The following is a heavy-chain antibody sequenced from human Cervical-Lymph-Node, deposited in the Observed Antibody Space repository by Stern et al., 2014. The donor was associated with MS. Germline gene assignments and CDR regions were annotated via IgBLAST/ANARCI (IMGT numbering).Heavy chain of an antibody. Sequence: QVQLVQSGADVKKPGASVKVSCKVSGSTLTELSIHWVRQAPGKGLEWMGGFDPDEGEIINAQKFQGRVTMTEDTSTDTAYMELSSLRSEDTAMYYCAAFSFEAYLDYWGQGTLISVSS. CDR3: AAFSFEAYLDY. J-gene: IGHJ4*01. D-gene: IGHD2/OR15-2a*01. CDR1: GSTLTELS. V-gene: IGHV1-24*01. CDR2: FDPDEGEI.